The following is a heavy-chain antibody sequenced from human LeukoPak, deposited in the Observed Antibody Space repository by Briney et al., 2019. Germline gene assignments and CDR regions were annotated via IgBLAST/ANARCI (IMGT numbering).Heavy chain of an antibody. V-gene: IGHV3-23*01. CDR3: AFRGKVTVTTKGAFDI. CDR1: GSTFGSYA. D-gene: IGHD4-17*01. J-gene: IGHJ3*02. Sequence: TGGSLRLSCAASGSTFGSYAMNWVRQAPGKGLEWVSVISGNGGDTNHADSVKGRFTISRDNSKNTLYLQMNSLRAEDTAIYYCAFRGKVTVTTKGAFDIWGQGTMVTVSS. CDR2: ISGNGGDT.